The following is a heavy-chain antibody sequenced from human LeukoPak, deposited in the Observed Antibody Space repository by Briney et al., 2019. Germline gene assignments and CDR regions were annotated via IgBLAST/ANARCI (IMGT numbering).Heavy chain of an antibody. J-gene: IGHJ5*02. CDR3: ARGGFWSGYYQWKFNWFDP. CDR2: INHSGST. V-gene: IGHV4-34*01. Sequence: SETLSLTCAVYGGSFSGYYWRWIRQPPGKGLEWIGEINHSGSTNYNPSLKSRVTISVDTSKNQFSLKLSSVTAADTAVYYCARGGFWSGYYQWKFNWFDPWGQGTLVTVSS. D-gene: IGHD3-3*01. CDR1: GGSFSGYY.